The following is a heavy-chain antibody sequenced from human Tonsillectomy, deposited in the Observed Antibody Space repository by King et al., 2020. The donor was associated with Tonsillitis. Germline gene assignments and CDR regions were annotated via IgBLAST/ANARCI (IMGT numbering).Heavy chain of an antibody. Sequence: VQLVESGAEVKKPGASVKVSCKASGYTFTSYGISWVRQAPGQGLEWMGWISAHNGNTNYAQKLQGRVTMTTDTSTSTAYMELRSLRSDDTAVYYCARDEYYDYVWGSYRPAPDYWGQGTLVTVSS. V-gene: IGHV1-18*01. CDR1: GYTFTSYG. D-gene: IGHD3-16*02. CDR2: ISAHNGNT. J-gene: IGHJ4*02. CDR3: ARDEYYDYVWGSYRPAPDY.